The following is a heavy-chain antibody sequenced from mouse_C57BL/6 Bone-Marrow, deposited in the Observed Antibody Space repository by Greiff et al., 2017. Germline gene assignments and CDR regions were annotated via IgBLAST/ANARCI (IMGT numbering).Heavy chain of an antibody. Sequence: VMLVESGPGLVAPSQSLSITCTVSGFSLTSYAISWVRQPPGKGLEWLGVIWTGGGTNYNSALKSRLSISKDNTKSQVCLKMNSLQTDDTARYYCATGNWDLFAYWGQGTLVTVSA. CDR2: IWTGGGT. CDR3: ATGNWDLFAY. J-gene: IGHJ3*01. D-gene: IGHD4-1*01. CDR1: GFSLTSYA. V-gene: IGHV2-9-1*01.